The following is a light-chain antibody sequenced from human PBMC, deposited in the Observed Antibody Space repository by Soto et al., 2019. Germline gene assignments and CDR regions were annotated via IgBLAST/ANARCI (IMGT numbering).Light chain of an antibody. J-gene: IGKJ4*01. CDR1: ETVKKNS. Sequence: EIVLTQSTGSVSLSPGERATLSCRASETVKKNSLARYQQKPGQAPRLLIYGASRMDTGIPDSFSGSGSETDFILPISRLEPDTSPVYYCQQYAISPLTFGGGTKVEI. V-gene: IGKV3-20*01. CDR2: GAS. CDR3: QQYAISPLT.